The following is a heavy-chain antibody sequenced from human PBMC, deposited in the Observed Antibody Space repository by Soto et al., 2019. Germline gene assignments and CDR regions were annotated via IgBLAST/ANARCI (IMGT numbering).Heavy chain of an antibody. Sequence: QVQLVQSGAEVKRPGSSVKVSCKASGDTFNFYSINWVRQAPGLGLEWMGRVNPIVSMSNYAQKFQGRVTMTPDXXTSTAYMELSSLRSEDTAIYYCARSYGSGYRAFDYWGQGALVTVSS. D-gene: IGHD3-10*01. CDR3: ARSYGSGYRAFDY. J-gene: IGHJ4*02. CDR1: GDTFNFYS. CDR2: VNPIVSMS. V-gene: IGHV1-69*02.